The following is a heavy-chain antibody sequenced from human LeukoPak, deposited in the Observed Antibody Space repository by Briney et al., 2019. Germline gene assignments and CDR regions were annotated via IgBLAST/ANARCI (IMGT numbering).Heavy chain of an antibody. CDR1: GFTFSSYW. D-gene: IGHD4-11*01. V-gene: IGHV3-74*01. CDR3: AREVTSTFDY. Sequence: PGGSLRLSCAASGFTFSSYWMHWVRQAPGKGLVWVSHINNDGSSTSYAGSVKGRFTISRDNAKNTLYLQMNSLRAEDTAVYYCAREVTSTFDYWGQGTLSPSPQ. J-gene: IGHJ4*02. CDR2: INNDGSST.